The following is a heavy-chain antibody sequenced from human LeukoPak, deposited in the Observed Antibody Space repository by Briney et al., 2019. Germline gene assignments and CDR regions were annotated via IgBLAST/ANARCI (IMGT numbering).Heavy chain of an antibody. CDR3: AREKSAWDAPDAFDL. Sequence: GGSLRLSCAASGFTFSSYWMSWVRQAPGKGLEWVANIKQDGSEKYYVDSVKGRFTISRDNAKNSLYLQMNSLRAENTAVYYCAREKSAWDAPDAFDLWGQGTMVTVSS. CDR1: GFTFSSYW. CDR2: IKQDGSEK. D-gene: IGHD1-26*01. J-gene: IGHJ3*01. V-gene: IGHV3-7*01.